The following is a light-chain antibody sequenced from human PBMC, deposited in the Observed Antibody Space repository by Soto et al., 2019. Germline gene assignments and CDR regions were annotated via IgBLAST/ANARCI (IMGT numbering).Light chain of an antibody. CDR1: SSNIGNNA. CDR3: AAWDDSLNGRV. Sequence: QSVLTQPPSVSEAPRQRVTISCSGSSSNIGNNAVNWYQQLPGKAPKLLIYHDDLLPSGVSDRFSGSKSGTSASLAISGLQSEDEADYYCAAWDDSLNGRVFGTGTKVTVL. CDR2: HDD. J-gene: IGLJ1*01. V-gene: IGLV1-36*01.